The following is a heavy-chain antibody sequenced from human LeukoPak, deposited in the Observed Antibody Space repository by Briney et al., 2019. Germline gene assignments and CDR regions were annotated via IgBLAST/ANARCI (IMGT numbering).Heavy chain of an antibody. J-gene: IGHJ5*02. Sequence: PSETLSLTCTVSGGSISSSSYYWGWIRQPPGKGLEWIGRIYYSGSTYYNPSLKSRVTISVDTSKNQFSLKLSSVTAADTAVYYCAIVVVVAAKHWFDPWGQGTLVTVSS. CDR3: AIVVVVAAKHWFDP. CDR2: IYYSGST. V-gene: IGHV4-39*01. CDR1: GGSISSSSYY. D-gene: IGHD2-15*01.